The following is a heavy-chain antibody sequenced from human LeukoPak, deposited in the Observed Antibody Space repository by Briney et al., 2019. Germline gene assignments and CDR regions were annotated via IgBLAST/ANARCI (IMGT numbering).Heavy chain of an antibody. CDR3: ARRAYVWGSYRP. CDR2: IYYSGST. J-gene: IGHJ5*02. CDR1: GGSISSYY. Sequence: SETLSLTCTVSGGSISSYYWSWIRQPPGKGLEWIGYIYYSGSTNYNPSLKSRVTISVDTSKNQFSLKLSSVTAADTAVYYCARRAYVWGSYRPWGQGTLVTVSS. D-gene: IGHD3-16*02. V-gene: IGHV4-59*12.